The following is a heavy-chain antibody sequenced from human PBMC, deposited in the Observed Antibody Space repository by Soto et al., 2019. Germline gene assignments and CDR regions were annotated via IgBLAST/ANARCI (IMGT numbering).Heavy chain of an antibody. D-gene: IGHD3-9*01. CDR2: ITSGGTYI. Sequence: GGSLRLSCAASGFTFSGYNMNWVRQAPGKGLQWISAITSGGTYIYYADSVKGRFTISRDNTKNSLYLQMNSLRVEDTGVYYCTPGDILAGRNNWFDPWGQGTLVTVSS. CDR3: TPGDILAGRNNWFDP. J-gene: IGHJ5*02. V-gene: IGHV3-21*06. CDR1: GFTFSGYN.